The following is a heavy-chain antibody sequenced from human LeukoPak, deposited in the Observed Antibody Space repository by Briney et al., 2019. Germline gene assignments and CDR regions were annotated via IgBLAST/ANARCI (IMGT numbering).Heavy chain of an antibody. CDR2: IYHSGST. CDR1: GYSISSGYY. J-gene: IGHJ3*01. V-gene: IGHV4-38-2*02. D-gene: IGHD6-19*01. CDR3: ARRLYNSGWYW. Sequence: PSETLSLTCTVSGYSISSGYYWGWIRQPPGKGLEWIGSIYHSGSTYYNPSLKSRVTISVDTSKNQFSLKLNSVTAADTAVYYCARRLYNSGWYWWGQGTMVTVSS.